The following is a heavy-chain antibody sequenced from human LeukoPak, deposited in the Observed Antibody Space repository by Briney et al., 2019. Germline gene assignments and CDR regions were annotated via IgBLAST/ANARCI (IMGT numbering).Heavy chain of an antibody. J-gene: IGHJ4*02. D-gene: IGHD5-18*01. CDR3: ARDPSVDTAMVQAGYFDY. Sequence: PGGSLRLSCAASGFTFSSYSMNWVRQAPGKGLEWVSSISSSGSYIYYADSVKGRFTISRDNSKNTLYLQMNSLRAEDTAVYYCARDPSVDTAMVQAGYFDYWGQGTLVTVSS. V-gene: IGHV3-21*01. CDR2: ISSSGSYI. CDR1: GFTFSSYS.